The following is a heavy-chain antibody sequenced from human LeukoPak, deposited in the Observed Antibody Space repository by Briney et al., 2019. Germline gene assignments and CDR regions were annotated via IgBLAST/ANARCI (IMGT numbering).Heavy chain of an antibody. Sequence: PSETLSLTCSVSGGSINTNDYHWSWIRQPPGKGLEWIWYIYSSGSTNYHPSLKIRVTMSIATSKNQFSLKLTSVTAADKAVYYCARDPNYGGSVYYLDYWGQGTLVTVSS. CDR3: ARDPNYGGSVYYLDY. J-gene: IGHJ4*02. V-gene: IGHV4-61*08. D-gene: IGHD4-23*01. CDR2: IYSSGST. CDR1: GGSINTNDYH.